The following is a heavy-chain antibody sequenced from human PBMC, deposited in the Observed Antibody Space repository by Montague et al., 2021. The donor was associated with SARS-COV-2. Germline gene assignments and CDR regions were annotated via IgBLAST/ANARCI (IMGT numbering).Heavy chain of an antibody. CDR1: GYTFTSYD. CDR2: MNPNSGNT. J-gene: IGHJ6*03. D-gene: IGHD5-18*01. CDR3: ARGKVDTAMVYYYYYYMDV. V-gene: IGHV1-8*01. Sequence: SVKVSCKASGYTFTSYDINWVRQATGHGLEWMGWMNPNSGNTGYAQKFQGRVTMTRNTSISTAYMELSSLRSEDTAVYYCARGKVDTAMVYYYYYYMDVWGKGTTVTVSS.